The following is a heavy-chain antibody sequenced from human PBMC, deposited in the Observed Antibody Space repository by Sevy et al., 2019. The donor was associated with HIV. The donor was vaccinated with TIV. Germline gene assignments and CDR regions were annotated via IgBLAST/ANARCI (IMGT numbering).Heavy chain of an antibody. CDR2: ISSSTTI. V-gene: IGHV3-48*01. Sequence: GGSLRLSCAASGFTFSSYSMNWVRQAPGKGLEWVSYISSSTTIYYADSVKGRFTISRDNAKNSLYLQMNSLRAEDTTVYYCGRSAQQLRGFDYWGQGTLVTVSS. CDR3: GRSAQQLRGFDY. D-gene: IGHD6-13*01. CDR1: GFTFSSYS. J-gene: IGHJ4*02.